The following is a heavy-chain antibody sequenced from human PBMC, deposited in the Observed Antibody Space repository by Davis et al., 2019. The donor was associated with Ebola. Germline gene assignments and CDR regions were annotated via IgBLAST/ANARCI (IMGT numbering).Heavy chain of an antibody. Sequence: GESLKIPCAASGFTFSGSAMHWVRQASGKGLEWVGRIRSKANSYATAYAASVKGRFTISRDDSKNTAYPQMNSLKTEDTAVYYCTRRGMDVWGQGTTVTVSS. V-gene: IGHV3-73*01. CDR3: TRRGMDV. CDR2: IRSKANSYAT. J-gene: IGHJ6*02. CDR1: GFTFSGSA.